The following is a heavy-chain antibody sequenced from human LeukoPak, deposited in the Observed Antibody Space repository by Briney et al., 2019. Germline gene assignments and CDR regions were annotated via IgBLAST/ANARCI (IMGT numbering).Heavy chain of an antibody. D-gene: IGHD6-13*01. J-gene: IGHJ5*02. CDR1: GASISSSNFY. V-gene: IGHV4-39*07. CDR2: IYYGETT. CDR3: ARVVAAAGNNWFDP. Sequence: SETLSLTCTVSGASISSSNFYWDWIRQSPGKGLEWIGNIYYGETTSYNPSFKSRVTISVDSSKNQFSLKPNSVTAADTAVYYCARVVAAAGNNWFDPWGQGTLVTVSS.